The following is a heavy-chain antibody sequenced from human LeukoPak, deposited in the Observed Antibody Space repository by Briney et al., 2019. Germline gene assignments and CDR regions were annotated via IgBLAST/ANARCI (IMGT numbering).Heavy chain of an antibody. CDR2: IYTSGST. J-gene: IGHJ5*02. D-gene: IGHD6-13*01. V-gene: IGHV4-4*09. CDR3: ARQYSSSSLFDP. CDR1: GGSISSYY. Sequence: PSETLSFTCTVSGGSISSYYWSWIRQPPGKGLEWIGYIYTSGSTNYNPSLKSRVTISVDTSKNQFSLKLSSVTAADTAVYYCARQYSSSSLFDPWGQGTLVTVSS.